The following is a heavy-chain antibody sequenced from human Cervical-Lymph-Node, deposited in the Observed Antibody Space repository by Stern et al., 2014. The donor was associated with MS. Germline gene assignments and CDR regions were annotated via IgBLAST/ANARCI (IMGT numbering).Heavy chain of an antibody. V-gene: IGHV1-24*01. D-gene: IGHD3-10*01. J-gene: IGHJ4*02. Sequence: VQLLESGAEVRKPGASVKVSCKGSGHTLTEFCMHWVRQAPGKGLEWMGASDSDDAEVGYAATFQGRIPMTDDTSQDTAYMELSSLKSEDTAVYYCATSHGNRGHDYWGQGTLVTVSS. CDR1: GHTLTEFC. CDR3: ATSHGNRGHDY. CDR2: SDSDDAEV.